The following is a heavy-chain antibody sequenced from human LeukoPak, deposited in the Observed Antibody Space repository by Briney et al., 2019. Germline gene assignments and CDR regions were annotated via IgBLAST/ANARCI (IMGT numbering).Heavy chain of an antibody. CDR3: ARVHYDFWSGYSRSNDY. Sequence: EASVKVSCKASGYTFTSYYMHWVRQAPGQGLEWMGWISAYNGNTNYAQKLQGRVTMTTDTSTSTAYMELRSLRSDDTAVYYCARVHYDFWSGYSRSNDYWGQGTLVTVSS. V-gene: IGHV1-18*04. CDR2: ISAYNGNT. D-gene: IGHD3-3*01. J-gene: IGHJ4*02. CDR1: GYTFTSYY.